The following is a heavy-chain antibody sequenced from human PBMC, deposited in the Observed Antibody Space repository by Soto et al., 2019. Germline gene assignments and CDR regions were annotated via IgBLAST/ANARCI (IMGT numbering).Heavy chain of an antibody. D-gene: IGHD5-12*01. V-gene: IGHV1-46*01. CDR3: ARVYSGYGGVEGTYYYYGMDV. CDR2: INPSGGST. CDR1: GYTFTSYY. Sequence: GASVKVSCKASGYTFTSYYMHWVRQAPGQGLEWMGIINPSGGSTSYAQKFQGRVTMTRDTSTSTVYMELSSLRSEDTAVYYFARVYSGYGGVEGTYYYYGMDVWGQGTRVTVSS. J-gene: IGHJ6*02.